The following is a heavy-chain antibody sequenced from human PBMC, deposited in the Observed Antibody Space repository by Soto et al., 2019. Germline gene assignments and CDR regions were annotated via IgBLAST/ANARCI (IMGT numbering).Heavy chain of an antibody. CDR2: IYYTGKT. CDR3: VSQRTTVPTQAYFDY. Sequence: SETLSLTCSISGGTIGDYYWSWIRQPPGKGLEWLAYIYYTGKTDQNPSLERRVSISLGTSKNRFSLSLSSVTAADTAVYFCVSQRTTVPTQAYFDYWGPGALVTVSS. J-gene: IGHJ4*02. CDR1: GGTIGDYY. D-gene: IGHD4-17*01. V-gene: IGHV4-59*08.